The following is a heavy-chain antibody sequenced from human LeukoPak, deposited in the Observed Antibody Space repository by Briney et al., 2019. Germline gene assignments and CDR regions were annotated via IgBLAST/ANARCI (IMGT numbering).Heavy chain of an antibody. CDR1: GGTFSSYA. Sequence: ASVKVSCKASGGTFSSYAISWVRQAPGQGLEWMGWISAYNGNTNYAQKLQGRVTMTTDTSTSTAYMELRSLRSDDTAVYYCARNLPIAVAGPIDYWGQGTLVTVSS. D-gene: IGHD6-19*01. J-gene: IGHJ4*02. CDR2: ISAYNGNT. V-gene: IGHV1-18*01. CDR3: ARNLPIAVAGPIDY.